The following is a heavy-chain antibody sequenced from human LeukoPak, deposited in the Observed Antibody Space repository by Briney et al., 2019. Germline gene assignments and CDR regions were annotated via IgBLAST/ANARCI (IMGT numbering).Heavy chain of an antibody. CDR1: GGSVSSGSYY. J-gene: IGHJ4*02. D-gene: IGHD3-22*01. CDR2: IYYSGST. Sequence: SETRSLTCTVSGGSVSSGSYYWSWIRQPPGKGLEWIGYIYYSGSTNYNPSLKSRVTISVDTSKNQFSLKLSSVTAADTAVYYCATSYYYDSSGYYYGFDYWGQGTLVTVSS. CDR3: ATSYYYDSSGYYYGFDY. V-gene: IGHV4-61*01.